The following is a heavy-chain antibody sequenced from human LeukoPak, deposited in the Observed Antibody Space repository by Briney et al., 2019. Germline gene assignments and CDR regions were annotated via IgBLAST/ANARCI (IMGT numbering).Heavy chain of an antibody. CDR1: TYTSTTYG. V-gene: IGHV1-18*01. CDR2: ISAYNGNT. D-gene: IGHD2/OR15-2a*01. J-gene: IGHJ5*02. Sequence: ASVKVSCKASTYTSTTYGISWVRQAPGQGLEWMGWISAYNGNTNYAQNLQGRVTMTTDTSTNTAYMELRSLRSDDTAVYYCARGRIGECFDPWGQGTLVTVSS. CDR3: ARGRIGECFDP.